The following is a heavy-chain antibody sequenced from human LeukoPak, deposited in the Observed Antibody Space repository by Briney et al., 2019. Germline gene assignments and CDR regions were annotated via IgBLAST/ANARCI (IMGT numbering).Heavy chain of an antibody. CDR1: GYTFTSHA. V-gene: IGHV7-4-1*02. CDR2: INTNTGKP. Sequence: GASVKVSCKTSGYTFTSHALIWVRQAPGRGLQWMGWINTNTGKPTYAQGFTGRFVFSLDTSVSTAYLQISSLNTEDTAVYYCARDTARVFWSGYSAHAFDIWGQGTMVTVSS. J-gene: IGHJ3*02. D-gene: IGHD3-3*01. CDR3: ARDTARVFWSGYSAHAFDI.